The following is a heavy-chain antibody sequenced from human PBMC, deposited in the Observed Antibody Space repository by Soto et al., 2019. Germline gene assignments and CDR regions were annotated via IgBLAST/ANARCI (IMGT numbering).Heavy chain of an antibody. CDR2: IYHSGTT. Sequence: SETLSLTCDVSGYSISSGYQWGWIRQPPGKGLEWIGNIYHSGTTSYNPSLKSRVTVSVDTSKNQISLNLTSVTAADTAIYYCARDFFGNHYFDYWGQGILVTVSS. V-gene: IGHV4-38-2*02. CDR3: ARDFFGNHYFDY. J-gene: IGHJ4*02. D-gene: IGHD3-10*01. CDR1: GYSISSGYQ.